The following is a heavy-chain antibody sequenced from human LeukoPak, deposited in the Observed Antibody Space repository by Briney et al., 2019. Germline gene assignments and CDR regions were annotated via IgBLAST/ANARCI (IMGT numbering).Heavy chain of an antibody. V-gene: IGHV3-7*01. D-gene: IGHD3-3*01. CDR1: GFTFSSYA. CDR2: IKEDGSEK. J-gene: IGHJ6*03. CDR3: ARDRSDFSLLYHYFYMDV. Sequence: PGRSLRLSCAASGFTFSSYAMHWVRQAPGKGLECVANIKEDGSEKYYVDSVKGRFTISKDSVRHSLYLQMNSLRDEDTAIYYCARDRSDFSLLYHYFYMDVWGKGTTVTVSS.